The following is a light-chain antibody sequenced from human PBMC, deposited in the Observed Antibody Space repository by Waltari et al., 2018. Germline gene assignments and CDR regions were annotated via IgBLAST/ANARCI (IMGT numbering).Light chain of an antibody. CDR2: WAS. CDR3: QQYYSTPPT. J-gene: IGKJ1*01. CDR1: QSVLYSSNNKNY. V-gene: IGKV4-1*01. Sequence: DLVMTQSPDSLAVSLGERATINRKSRQSVLYSSNNKNYLAWYQQKPGQPPKLLIYWASTRESGVPDRFSGSGSGTDFTLTISSLQAEDVAVYYCQQYYSTPPTFGQGTKVEIK.